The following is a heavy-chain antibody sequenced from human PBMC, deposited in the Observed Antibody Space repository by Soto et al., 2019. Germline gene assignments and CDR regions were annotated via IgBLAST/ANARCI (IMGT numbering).Heavy chain of an antibody. CDR1: GGSVSSGSYY. CDR3: ARVVRGYDILPGYYPYYFDY. J-gene: IGHJ4*02. CDR2: IYYSGST. Sequence: SETLSLTCTVSGGSVSSGSYYWSWIRQPPGKGLGWIGYIYYSGSTNYNPSLKSRVTISVDTSKNQFSLKLSSVTAADTAVYYCARVVRGYDILPGYYPYYFDYWGQGTLVTVSS. D-gene: IGHD3-9*01. V-gene: IGHV4-61*01.